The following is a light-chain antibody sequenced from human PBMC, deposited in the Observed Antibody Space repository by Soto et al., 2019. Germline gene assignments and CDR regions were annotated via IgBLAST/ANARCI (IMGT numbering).Light chain of an antibody. V-gene: IGKV2-28*01. CDR3: QQYNSYLLT. Sequence: DIVITQSPLSLPVTPGEPASISCSSSQSLLHSNGYNYLDWYLQKPGQSPQLLIYLGSYRASGVPDRFSGSGSGTEFTLTISSLQPDDFATYYCQQYNSYLLTFGGGTKVDIK. CDR2: LGS. CDR1: QSLLHSNGYNY. J-gene: IGKJ4*01.